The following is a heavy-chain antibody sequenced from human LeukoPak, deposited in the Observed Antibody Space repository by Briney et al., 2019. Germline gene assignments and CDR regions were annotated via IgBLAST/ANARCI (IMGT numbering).Heavy chain of an antibody. CDR1: GYTFTIYG. V-gene: IGHV1-2*02. J-gene: IGHJ4*02. CDR3: ARVLGELLSLPFDY. Sequence: GASVTVSFKASGYTFTIYGFSWVRQAPGQGLEWMGWINPNSGGTNYAQKFQGRVTMTRDTSISTAYMELSRLRSDDTAVYYCARVLGELLSLPFDYWGQGTLVTVSS. D-gene: IGHD1-26*01. CDR2: INPNSGGT.